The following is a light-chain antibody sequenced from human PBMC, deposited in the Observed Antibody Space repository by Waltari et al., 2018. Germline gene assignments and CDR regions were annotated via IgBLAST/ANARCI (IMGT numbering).Light chain of an antibody. V-gene: IGLV8-61*01. Sequence: QTVVTQEPSLSVSPGGTVTLTCALSSGSLSTTSYATWYQQTPGQAPRTLVYTANPRSSGVPDRFSGSILGNTAALTITGAQADDESDYYCALYMGSGIWVFGGGTRLTVL. CDR2: TAN. J-gene: IGLJ3*02. CDR3: ALYMGSGIWV. CDR1: SGSLSTTSY.